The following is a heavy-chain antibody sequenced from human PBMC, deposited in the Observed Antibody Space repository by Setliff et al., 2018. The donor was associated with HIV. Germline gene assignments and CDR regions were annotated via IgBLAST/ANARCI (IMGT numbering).Heavy chain of an antibody. V-gene: IGHV4-39*01. CDR3: ARTRGYTYGYIDS. D-gene: IGHD5-18*01. CDR1: GDSTSSSSSY. CDR2: IYYSGST. Sequence: PSETLSLTCTVSGDSTSSSSSYWGWIRQPPGKGLEWIGSIYYSGSTYYNPSLKSRVTISVDTSKNQFCLKLNSVTAADTAVYYCARTRGYTYGYIDSWAQGTLVTVSS. J-gene: IGHJ4*02.